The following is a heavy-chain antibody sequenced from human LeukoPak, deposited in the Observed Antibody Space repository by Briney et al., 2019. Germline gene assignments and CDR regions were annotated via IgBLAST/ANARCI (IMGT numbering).Heavy chain of an antibody. D-gene: IGHD3-22*01. CDR3: ARVSYDSSGYYETNWFDP. CDR1: GYSISSGYY. J-gene: IGHJ5*02. Sequence: SETLSLTCTVSGYSISSGYYWDWIRQPPGKGLEWIGYIYHSGSTYYNPSLKSRVTISVDRSKNQFSLKLSSVTAADTTVYYCARVSYDSSGYYETNWFDPWGQGTLVTVSS. CDR2: IYHSGST. V-gene: IGHV4-38-2*02.